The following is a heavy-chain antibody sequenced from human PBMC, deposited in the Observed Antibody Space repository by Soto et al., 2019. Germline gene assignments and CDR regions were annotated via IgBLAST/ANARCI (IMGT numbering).Heavy chain of an antibody. CDR1: GFTFSRHN. Sequence: GGSLRLSCAASGFTFSRHNMNWVRQAPGKGLEWVSYISSGSGSSIYYADSVKGRFTISRDNAENSLYLQMNSLRAEDTAVYYCTRDGVGYYYYMDVWGKGTTVTVSS. V-gene: IGHV3-48*01. J-gene: IGHJ6*03. CDR2: ISSGSGSSI. CDR3: TRDGVGYYYYMDV. D-gene: IGHD2-15*01.